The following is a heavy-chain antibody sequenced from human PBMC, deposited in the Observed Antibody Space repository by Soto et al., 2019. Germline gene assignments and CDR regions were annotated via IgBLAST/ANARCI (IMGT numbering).Heavy chain of an antibody. CDR2: IIPIFGTA. Sequence: QVQLVQSGAEVKKPGSSVKVSCKASGGTFSSYAISWVRQAPGQGLEWMGGIIPIFGTANYAQKFQGRVTITADESTSTAYMELSSLRSEDTAVYYCARGPNVDTAMVNYYYYGMDVWGQGTTVTVSS. D-gene: IGHD5-18*01. CDR1: GGTFSSYA. CDR3: ARGPNVDTAMVNYYYYGMDV. J-gene: IGHJ6*02. V-gene: IGHV1-69*01.